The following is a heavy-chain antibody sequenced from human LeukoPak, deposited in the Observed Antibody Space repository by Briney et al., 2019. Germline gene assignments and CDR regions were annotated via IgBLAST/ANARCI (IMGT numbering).Heavy chain of an antibody. CDR2: IYTSGST. CDR3: ARDVMTPYGSGSYYTNLFDY. D-gene: IGHD3-10*01. Sequence: SETLSLTCTVSGGSISSYYWSRIRQPAGKGLEWIGRIYTSGSTNYNPSLKSRVTMSVDTSKNQFSLKLSSVTAADTAVYYCARDVMTPYGSGSYYTNLFDYWGQGTLVTVSS. CDR1: GGSISSYY. J-gene: IGHJ4*02. V-gene: IGHV4-4*07.